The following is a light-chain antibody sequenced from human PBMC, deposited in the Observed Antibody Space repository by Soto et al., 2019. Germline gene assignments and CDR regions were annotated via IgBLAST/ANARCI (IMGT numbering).Light chain of an antibody. CDR3: QQDDNLPLFT. J-gene: IGKJ3*01. Sequence: DIQMTQSPSSLSASVGDRVTITCQASQDISNDVNWYQQKPGKAPKLLIYDASNLETGVPSRFSGSGSGTDFTFTISSLQPEDIATYYCQQDDNLPLFTFGPGTKVDIK. V-gene: IGKV1-33*01. CDR2: DAS. CDR1: QDISND.